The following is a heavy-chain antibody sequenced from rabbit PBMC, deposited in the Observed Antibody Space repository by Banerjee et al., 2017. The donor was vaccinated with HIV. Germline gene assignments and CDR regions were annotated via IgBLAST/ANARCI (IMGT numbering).Heavy chain of an antibody. V-gene: IGHV1S45*01. CDR1: GFSFSSGYY. J-gene: IGHJ3*01. CDR3: ARGIYVRYVGYNYVTRLDL. CDR2: IYTGSSGST. Sequence: QEQLVEYGGDLVKPGASLTLTCTASGFSFSSGYYMCWVRQAPGKGLEWIACIYTGSSGSTCYASWVNVRFTMSKTSATTVTLQMTSLTAADTATYFCARGIYVRYVGYNYVTRLDLWGPGTLVTVS. D-gene: IGHD6-1*01.